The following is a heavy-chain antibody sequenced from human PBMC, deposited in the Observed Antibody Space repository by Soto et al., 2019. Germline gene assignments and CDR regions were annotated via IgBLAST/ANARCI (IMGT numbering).Heavy chain of an antibody. CDR1: GFTFSNAW. D-gene: IGHD4-17*01. CDR2: IKSKTDGGTT. V-gene: IGHV3-15*01. J-gene: IGHJ4*02. Sequence: GGSLRLSCAASGFTFSNAWMSWVRQAPGKGLEWVGRIKSKTDGGTTDYAAPVKGRFTISRDDSKNTLYLQMNSLKTEDTAVYYCTTFPDYGVRVGDYWGQGTLVTVSS. CDR3: TTFPDYGVRVGDY.